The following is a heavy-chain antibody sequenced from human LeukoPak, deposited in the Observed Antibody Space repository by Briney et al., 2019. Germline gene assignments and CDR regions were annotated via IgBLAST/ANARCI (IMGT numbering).Heavy chain of an antibody. Sequence: PGGSLRLSCAASGFTFSSYSMNWVRQAPGKGLEWVSSISSSSSYIYYADSVKGRFTISRDNAKNSLYLQMNSLRAEDTAVYYCASVHGDLVDYWGQGTLVTVSS. D-gene: IGHD7-27*01. J-gene: IGHJ4*02. CDR3: ASVHGDLVDY. V-gene: IGHV3-21*01. CDR2: ISSSSSYI. CDR1: GFTFSSYS.